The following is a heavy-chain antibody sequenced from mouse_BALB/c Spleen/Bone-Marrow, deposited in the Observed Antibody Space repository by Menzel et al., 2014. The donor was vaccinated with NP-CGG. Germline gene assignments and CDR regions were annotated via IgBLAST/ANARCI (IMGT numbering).Heavy chain of an antibody. D-gene: IGHD2-10*02. CDR2: IWSDGNT. J-gene: IGHJ4*01. Sequence: QAPLQQSGPGLVAPSQSLSITCTVSGFSLTSYGVHWVRQPPGKGLEGLVGIWSDGNTTYNSALKSRLSISKDNSKSQVFLKMNSLQTDDTAMYYCARNPYGNYAMDYWGQGTSVTVSS. CDR1: GFSLTSYG. CDR3: ARNPYGNYAMDY. V-gene: IGHV2-6*02.